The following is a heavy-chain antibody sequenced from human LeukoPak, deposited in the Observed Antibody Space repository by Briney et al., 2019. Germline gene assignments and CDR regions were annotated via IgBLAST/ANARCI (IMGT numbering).Heavy chain of an antibody. CDR3: ARGLTTVTPLDI. D-gene: IGHD4-11*01. CDR1: GFTVSSNY. CDR2: IYSGGST. Sequence: TGGSLRLSCAASGFTVSSNYMSWVRQAPGRGLEWVSVIYSGGSTYYADSVKGRFTISRDNSKNTLYLPMNSLRAEDTAVYYCARGLTTVTPLDIWGQGTMVTVSS. V-gene: IGHV3-66*02. J-gene: IGHJ3*02.